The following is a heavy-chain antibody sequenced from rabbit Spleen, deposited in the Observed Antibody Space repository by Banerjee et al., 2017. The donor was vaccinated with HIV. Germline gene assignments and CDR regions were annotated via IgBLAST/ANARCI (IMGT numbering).Heavy chain of an antibody. D-gene: IGHD1-1*01. Sequence: QSLEESGGDLVKPGASLTLTCTASGVSFSSNYYMCWVRQAPGKGLEWIACINIVTGKSVYASWAKGRIIMSRTSSTTVTLQMTSLTAADTATYFCARDLVTVIGWNFNLWGPGTLVTVS. CDR3: ARDLVTVIGWNFNL. V-gene: IGHV1S40*01. J-gene: IGHJ4*01. CDR1: GVSFSSNYY. CDR2: INIVTGKS.